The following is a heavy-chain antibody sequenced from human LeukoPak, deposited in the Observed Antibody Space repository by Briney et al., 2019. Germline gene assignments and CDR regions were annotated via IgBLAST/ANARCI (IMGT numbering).Heavy chain of an antibody. CDR2: INVEDDNN. V-gene: IGHV1-18*01. CDR3: ARDGVLPGVIAAFDI. D-gene: IGHD3-16*02. J-gene: IGHJ3*02. Sequence: ASVKVCCKASGDTFGSYGVSWVRQAPGQGLEWMGAINVEDDNNKYEQKFQGRVTMTADTSTSTVYRELTNLRSDDTAVYYCARDGVLPGVIAAFDIWGQGTTVPV. CDR1: GDTFGSYG.